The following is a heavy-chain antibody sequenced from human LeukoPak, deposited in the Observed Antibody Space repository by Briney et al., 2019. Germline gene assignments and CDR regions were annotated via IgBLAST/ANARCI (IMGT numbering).Heavy chain of an antibody. CDR2: IIPIFGTA. CDR3: ARDYGDYESNNWFDP. D-gene: IGHD4-17*01. J-gene: IGHJ5*02. CDR1: GGTFSSYA. V-gene: IGHV1-69*05. Sequence: ASVKVSCKASGGTFSSYAISWVRQAPGQGLEWMGGIIPIFGTANYAQKFQGRVTITTDESTSTAYMELSSLRSEDTAVYYCARDYGDYESNNWFDPWGQGTLVTVSS.